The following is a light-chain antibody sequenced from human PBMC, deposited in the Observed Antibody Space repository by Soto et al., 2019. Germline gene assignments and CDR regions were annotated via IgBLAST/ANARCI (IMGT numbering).Light chain of an antibody. CDR1: QSISTW. CDR3: HQYYSYSRT. J-gene: IGKJ1*01. V-gene: IGKV1-5*03. Sequence: DIQMTQSPSTLSASVGDRVTITCRASQSISTWLAWYQQKPGKAPNLLIYKASSLESGVPSRFSGSGSGTEFTLTISNLQPDDFATYYCHQYYSYSRTFGQETKVEIK. CDR2: KAS.